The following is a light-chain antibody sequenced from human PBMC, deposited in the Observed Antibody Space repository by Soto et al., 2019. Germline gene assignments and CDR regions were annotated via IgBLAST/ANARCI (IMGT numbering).Light chain of an antibody. CDR2: EVS. CDR3: SSYAGSNTVV. CDR1: SSDVGGYNY. V-gene: IGLV2-8*01. Sequence: QSALTQPPSASGSPVQSVTISCTGTSSDVGGYNYVSWYQQHPGKAPKLMIYEVSKRPSGVPDRFSGSKSGNTASLTVSGLQAEDEADYYCSSYAGSNTVVFGGGTKVTVL. J-gene: IGLJ2*01.